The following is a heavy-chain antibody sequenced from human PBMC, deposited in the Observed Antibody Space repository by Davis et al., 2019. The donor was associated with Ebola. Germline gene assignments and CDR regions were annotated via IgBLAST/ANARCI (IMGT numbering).Heavy chain of an antibody. Sequence: MPSETLSLTCTVSGGSISSYYWSWIRQPPGKGLEWIGEINHSGSTNYNPSLKSRVTISVDTSKNQFSLKLSSVTAADTAVYYCARVYGGNHPDYWGQGTLVTVSS. CDR2: INHSGST. CDR3: ARVYGGNHPDY. J-gene: IGHJ4*02. CDR1: GGSISSYY. D-gene: IGHD4-23*01. V-gene: IGHV4-34*01.